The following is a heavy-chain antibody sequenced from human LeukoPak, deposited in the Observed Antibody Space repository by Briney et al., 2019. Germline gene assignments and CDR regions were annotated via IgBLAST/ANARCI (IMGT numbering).Heavy chain of an antibody. V-gene: IGHV1-69*13. CDR2: IIPIFGTA. D-gene: IGHD3-3*01. CDR1: GGTFSSYA. CDR3: AREHYDFWSGYYSKGWFDP. Sequence: SVKVSCKASGGTFSSYAISWVRQAPGQGLEWMGGIIPIFGTANYAQKFQGRVTITADESTSTAYMELSSLRSEDTAVYYCAREHYDFWSGYYSKGWFDPWGQGTLVTVSS. J-gene: IGHJ5*02.